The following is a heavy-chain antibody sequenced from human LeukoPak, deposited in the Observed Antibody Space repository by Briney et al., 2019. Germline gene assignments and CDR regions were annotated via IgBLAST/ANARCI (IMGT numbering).Heavy chain of an antibody. J-gene: IGHJ5*02. CDR2: ISGNTTYI. V-gene: IGHV3-21*01. CDR1: GFTLFTYS. CDR3: AREEMGGTTRSGALT. D-gene: IGHD1-14*01. Sequence: MSGGSLRLSCAASGFTLFTYSINWVRQAPGKGLEWVSSISGNTTYIYYADSVKGRFTISRDNAKNSLYLQMNSLRAEDTAVYYCAREEMGGTTRSGALTWGQGTLVTVSS.